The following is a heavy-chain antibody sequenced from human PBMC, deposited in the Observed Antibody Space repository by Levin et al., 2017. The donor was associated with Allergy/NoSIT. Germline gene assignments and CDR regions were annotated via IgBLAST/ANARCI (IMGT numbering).Heavy chain of an antibody. J-gene: IGHJ4*02. V-gene: IGHV3-11*01. D-gene: IGHD5-18*01. Sequence: GESLKISCAASGFTFSDYYMSWIRQAPGKGLEWVSYISSSGSTIYYADSVKGRFTISRDNAKNSLYLQMNSLRAEDTAVYYCAIVDTAFDRGFDYWGQGTLVTVSS. CDR3: AIVDTAFDRGFDY. CDR1: GFTFSDYY. CDR2: ISSSGSTI.